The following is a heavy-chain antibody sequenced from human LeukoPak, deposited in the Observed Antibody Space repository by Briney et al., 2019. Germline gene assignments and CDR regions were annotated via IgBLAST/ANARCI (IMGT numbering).Heavy chain of an antibody. Sequence: ASVKVSCKASGYTFTGYYIHWMRQAPGQGLEWMGWINPNINGTNYAQKFQGRVTMTGDRSISTAYMELSRLRSDDTAVYYCAREMQYCGGDCHHLSFDFDYWGQGTLVTVSS. J-gene: IGHJ4*02. V-gene: IGHV1-2*02. CDR3: AREMQYCGGDCHHLSFDFDY. CDR2: INPNINGT. D-gene: IGHD2-21*02. CDR1: GYTFTGYY.